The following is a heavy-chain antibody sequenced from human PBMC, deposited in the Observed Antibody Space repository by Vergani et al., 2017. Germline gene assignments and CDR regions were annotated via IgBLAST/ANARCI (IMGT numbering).Heavy chain of an antibody. V-gene: IGHV3-30*04. CDR1: GFTFSSYA. CDR2: ISYDGSNK. CDR3: ARDSRALFYDIWTGHLQSRFDY. D-gene: IGHD3-9*01. J-gene: IGHJ4*02. Sequence: QVQLVESGGGVVQPGRSLRLSCAASGFTFSSYAMHWVRQAPGKGLEWVAVISYDGSNKYYADSVKGRFTISRDNSKNTLYLQMNSLRAEDTAVYYCARDSRALFYDIWTGHLQSRFDYWGQGTLVTVSS.